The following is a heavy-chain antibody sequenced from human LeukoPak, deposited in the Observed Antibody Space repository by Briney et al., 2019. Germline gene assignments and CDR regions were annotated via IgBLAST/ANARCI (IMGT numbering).Heavy chain of an antibody. J-gene: IGHJ4*02. V-gene: IGHV3-66*01. CDR1: GFIVSHNY. D-gene: IGHD5-18*01. CDR2: IYSDGST. Sequence: PGGSLRLSCVASGFIVSHNYINWVRQAPGKGLEWVSVIYSDGSTYFTDSVKGRFTMSRDNSKNTLYLQMNSLRAEDTAVYYCARSRLGYSYVLDYWGQGTLVTVSS. CDR3: ARSRLGYSYVLDY.